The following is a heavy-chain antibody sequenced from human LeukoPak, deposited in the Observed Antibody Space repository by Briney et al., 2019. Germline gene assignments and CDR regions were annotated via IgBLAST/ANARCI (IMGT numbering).Heavy chain of an antibody. D-gene: IGHD6-6*01. V-gene: IGHV3-48*01. Sequence: GGSLRLSCAASGFTFSSYSMDWVRQAPGKGLEWVSYISSSSSTIYYADSVKGRFTISRDNAKNSLYLQMNSLRAEDTAVYYCAREGGSSSLSYYYYYMDVWGKGTTVTVSS. J-gene: IGHJ6*03. CDR3: AREGGSSSLSYYYYYMDV. CDR2: ISSSSSTI. CDR1: GFTFSSYS.